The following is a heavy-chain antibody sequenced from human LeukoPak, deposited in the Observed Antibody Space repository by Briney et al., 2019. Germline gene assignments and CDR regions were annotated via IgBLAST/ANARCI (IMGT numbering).Heavy chain of an antibody. V-gene: IGHV3-23*01. D-gene: IGHD6-6*01. CDR1: GFTFSSYA. CDR3: AREGSIAARPGWFDP. J-gene: IGHJ5*02. CDR2: ISGSGGST. Sequence: GGSLRLSCAASGFTFSSYAMSWVRQAPGKGLEWVSAISGSGGSTYYADSVKGRFTISRDNSKNTLYLQMNSLRSEDTAVYYCAREGSIAARPGWFDPWGQGTLVTVSS.